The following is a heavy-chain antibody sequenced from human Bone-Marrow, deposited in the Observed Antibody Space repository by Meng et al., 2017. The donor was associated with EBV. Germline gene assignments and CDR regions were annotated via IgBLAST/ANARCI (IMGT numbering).Heavy chain of an antibody. CDR3: ASESGRGFTPDY. CDR1: AGSFRNDA. Sequence: QVQVVEAGTGEKKPGSSVKVTGETSAGSFRNDAVSLVRQAPGQGFGWMGGLIPMSDAPHYAQKCQGRVTMTADESTSTHYMDLTGLRSDDTAVYYCASESGRGFTPDYWGQGTLVTVSS. J-gene: IGHJ4*02. CDR2: LIPMSDAP. V-gene: IGHV1-69*01. D-gene: IGHD3-10*01.